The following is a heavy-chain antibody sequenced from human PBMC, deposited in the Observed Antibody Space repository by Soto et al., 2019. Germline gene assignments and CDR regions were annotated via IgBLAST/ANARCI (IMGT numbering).Heavy chain of an antibody. CDR2: INHSGST. CDR1: GGSFSGYY. V-gene: IGHV4-34*01. CDR3: ARRIAVAGTCSPSTFDY. D-gene: IGHD6-19*01. Sequence: QVQLQQWGAGLLKPSETLSLTCAVYGGSFSGYYWSWIRQPPGKGLEWIGEINHSGSTNYNPSLKSRVTISVDTSKNQFSLKLSSVTAADTAVYYCARRIAVAGTCSPSTFDYWGQGTLVTVSS. J-gene: IGHJ4*02.